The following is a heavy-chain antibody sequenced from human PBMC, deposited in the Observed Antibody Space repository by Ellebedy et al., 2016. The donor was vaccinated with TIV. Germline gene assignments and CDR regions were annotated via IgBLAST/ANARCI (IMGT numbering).Heavy chain of an antibody. CDR2: ISDSGHTI. J-gene: IGHJ4*02. D-gene: IGHD6-19*01. Sequence: GGSLRLSCAVSAFPFSDFHLNWIRQAPAKGLEWLAYISDSGHTIYYADSVRSRITISRDNSKKSLYLQLDNLRGEDTAVDYCAASANLKHFDSWGQGTLVTVSS. CDR3: AASANLKHFDS. V-gene: IGHV3-11*01. CDR1: AFPFSDFH.